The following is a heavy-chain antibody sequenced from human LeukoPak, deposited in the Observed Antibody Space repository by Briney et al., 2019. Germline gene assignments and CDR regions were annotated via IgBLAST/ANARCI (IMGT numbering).Heavy chain of an antibody. CDR3: ARLKDGSGFAAY. D-gene: IGHD3-22*01. CDR1: GGSFSGYY. CDR2: INHSGNT. V-gene: IGHV4-34*01. Sequence: SETLSLTCAVYGGSFSGYYWTWIRQPPGKGLEWIGEINHSGNTNYNPSLKSRVAISVDTSKNQFSLKLSSVIAADTAMYYCARLKDGSGFAAYWGQGTQVTVSS. J-gene: IGHJ4*02.